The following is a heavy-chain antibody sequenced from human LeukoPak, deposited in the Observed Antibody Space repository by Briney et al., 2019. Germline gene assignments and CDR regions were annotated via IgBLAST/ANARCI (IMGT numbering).Heavy chain of an antibody. Sequence: PSETLSLTCTVSGGSISSSSYYWGWIRQPPGKGLEWIGSIYYSGSTYYNPSLKSRVTISVDTSKNQFSLKLSSVTAADTAVYYCARQGYYYDSSGYDFYYWGQGTLVTVSS. J-gene: IGHJ4*02. D-gene: IGHD3-22*01. CDR3: ARQGYYYDSSGYDFYY. CDR2: IYYSGST. CDR1: GGSISSSSYY. V-gene: IGHV4-39*01.